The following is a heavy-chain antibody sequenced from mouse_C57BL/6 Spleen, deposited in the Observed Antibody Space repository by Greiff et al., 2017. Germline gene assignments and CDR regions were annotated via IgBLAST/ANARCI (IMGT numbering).Heavy chain of an antibody. J-gene: IGHJ4*01. V-gene: IGHV1-18*01. CDR1: GYTFTDYN. Sequence: EVQLQQSGPELVKPGASVKIPCKASGYTFTDYNMDWVKQSHGKSLEWIGDINPNNGGTIYNQKFKGKATLTVDKTSSTAYMELRSLTSEDTAVYYCARYDYDRYYAMDYWGQGTSVTVSS. CDR2: INPNNGGT. D-gene: IGHD2-4*01. CDR3: ARYDYDRYYAMDY.